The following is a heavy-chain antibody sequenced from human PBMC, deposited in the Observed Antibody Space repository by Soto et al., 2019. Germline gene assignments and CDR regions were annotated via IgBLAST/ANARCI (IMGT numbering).Heavy chain of an antibody. Sequence: EVQLVESGGGLVQPGGSLRLSCAASGFTFSSYWMSWVRQAPGKGLEWVANIKQDGSEKYYVDSVKGRFTISRDNAKNSRYLQMNSLRAEDTAVYYCARDQQWLENYFDYWGQGTLVTVSS. J-gene: IGHJ4*02. CDR1: GFTFSSYW. CDR2: IKQDGSEK. CDR3: ARDQQWLENYFDY. D-gene: IGHD6-19*01. V-gene: IGHV3-7*05.